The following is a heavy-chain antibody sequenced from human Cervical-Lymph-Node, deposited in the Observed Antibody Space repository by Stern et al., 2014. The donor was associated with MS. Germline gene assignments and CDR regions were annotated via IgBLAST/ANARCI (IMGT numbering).Heavy chain of an antibody. V-gene: IGHV1-18*01. CDR1: GYSFSTYA. Sequence: QVQLVQSGAEVNKPGASVKVSCKASGYSFSTYAISWVRQAPGQGLEWMGWISTYNGNTNYARKFEGRVSMTKDTSTSTAYMELRRLRSDDTAVYYCARDLGPDWSVYSFDHWGQGTLVTVSS. J-gene: IGHJ4*02. CDR3: ARDLGPDWSVYSFDH. D-gene: IGHD3-3*01. CDR2: ISTYNGNT.